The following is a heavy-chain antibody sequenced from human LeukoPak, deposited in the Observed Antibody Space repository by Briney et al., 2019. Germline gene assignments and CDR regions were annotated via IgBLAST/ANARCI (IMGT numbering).Heavy chain of an antibody. CDR2: ISYDGGNK. CDR1: GFTFSSYA. J-gene: IGHJ4*02. D-gene: IGHD6-13*01. CDR3: ARDLGSSWYYYFDY. Sequence: GRSLRLSCAASGFTFSSYAMHWVRQAPGKGLEWVAVISYDGGNKYYADSVKGRFTISRDNSKNTLYLQTNSLRAEDTAVYYCARDLGSSWYYYFDYWGQGTLVTVSS. V-gene: IGHV3-30*04.